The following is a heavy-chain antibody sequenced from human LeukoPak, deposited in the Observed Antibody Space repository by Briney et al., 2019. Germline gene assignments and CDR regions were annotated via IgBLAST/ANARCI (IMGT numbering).Heavy chain of an antibody. CDR2: IYPSDSDI. CDR1: GYSFTNYW. V-gene: IGHV5-51*07. Sequence: GESLKISCKGSGYSFTNYWIGWVHQMPGKGLEWMGIIYPSDSDIRYSPSFQGQVTISADKSISTAYLQWRSLRSSDTAIYYCARSVPPWLGDHWGQGTLVTVSS. CDR3: ARSVPPWLGDH. D-gene: IGHD5-18*01. J-gene: IGHJ5*02.